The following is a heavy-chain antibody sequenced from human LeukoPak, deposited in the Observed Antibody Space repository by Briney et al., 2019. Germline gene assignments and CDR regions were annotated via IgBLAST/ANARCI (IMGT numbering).Heavy chain of an antibody. CDR2: INHSGST. CDR3: ARVVVVGDNYFDY. CDR1: GGSFSGYY. J-gene: IGHJ4*02. Sequence: SETLSLTCAVYGGSFSGYYWSWIRQPPGKGLEWIGEINHSGSTNYNPSLKSRVTISVDTSKNQFSLKLSSVTAADTAVYYCARVVVVGDNYFDYWGQGTLVTVSS. D-gene: IGHD2-15*01. V-gene: IGHV4-34*01.